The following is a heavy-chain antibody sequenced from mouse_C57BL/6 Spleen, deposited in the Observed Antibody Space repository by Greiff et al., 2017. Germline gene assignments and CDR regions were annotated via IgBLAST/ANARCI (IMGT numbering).Heavy chain of an antibody. J-gene: IGHJ2*01. Sequence: EVKLMESGGDLVKPGGSLKLSCAASGFTFSSYGMSWVRQTPDKRLEWVATISSGGSYTYYPDSVKGRFTISRDNAKNTLYLQMSSLKSEYPAMYYCARAPYFDYWGQGTTLTVSS. V-gene: IGHV5-6*01. CDR1: GFTFSSYG. CDR2: ISSGGSYT. CDR3: ARAPYFDY.